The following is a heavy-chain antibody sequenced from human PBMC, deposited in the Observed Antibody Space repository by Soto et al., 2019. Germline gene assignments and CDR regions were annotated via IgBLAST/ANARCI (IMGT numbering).Heavy chain of an antibody. Sequence: QVQLVESGGGVVQPGRSLRLSCAASGFTFSSYGMHWVRQAPGKGLEWVAVISYDGSNKYYADSVKGRFTISRDNSKNTLYLQMNSLRAEDTAVYYCAKARRPFVDTAARYYFDYWGQGTLVTVSS. CDR1: GFTFSSYG. CDR3: AKARRPFVDTAARYYFDY. D-gene: IGHD5-18*01. J-gene: IGHJ4*02. V-gene: IGHV3-30*18. CDR2: ISYDGSNK.